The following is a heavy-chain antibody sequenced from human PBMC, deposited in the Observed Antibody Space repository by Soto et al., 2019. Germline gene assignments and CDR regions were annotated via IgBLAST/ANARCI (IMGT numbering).Heavy chain of an antibody. Sequence: EASVKVSCKASGYTFTGYYMHWVRQAPGQGLEWMGWIDPNSGGTNYAQKFQGWVTMTRDTSISTAYMELSRLRSDDTAVYYCARASKGYYDILTGYYMPYYYYYGMDVWGQGTTVTVSS. J-gene: IGHJ6*02. CDR2: IDPNSGGT. CDR3: ARASKGYYDILTGYYMPYYYYYGMDV. CDR1: GYTFTGYY. D-gene: IGHD3-9*01. V-gene: IGHV1-2*04.